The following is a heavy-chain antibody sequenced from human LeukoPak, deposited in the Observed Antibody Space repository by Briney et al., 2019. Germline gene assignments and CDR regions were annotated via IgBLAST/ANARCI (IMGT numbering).Heavy chain of an antibody. J-gene: IGHJ1*01. CDR3: AIYIVVVPAANEYFQH. CDR1: GFPFSDYW. D-gene: IGHD2-2*01. V-gene: IGHV3-23*01. CDR2: ISGSGGST. Sequence: GGSLRLSCAHSGFPFSDYWMDWVRPAPGKGLEWVSAISGSGGSTYYADSVKGRFTISRDNSKNTLHLQMNSLRAEDTAVYYCAIYIVVVPAANEYFQHWGQGTLVTVSS.